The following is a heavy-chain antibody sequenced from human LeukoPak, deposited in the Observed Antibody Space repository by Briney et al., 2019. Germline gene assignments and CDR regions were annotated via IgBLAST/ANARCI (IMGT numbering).Heavy chain of an antibody. V-gene: IGHV3-74*01. Sequence: GGSLRLSCAASGFTFSSYSMNWVRQAPGKGLVWVSRINGGGSSTDYADSVKGRFTISRDNAKNTLYLEMNSLRAEDTAVYYCARVNIGDGVWGKGTTVTVSS. CDR2: INGGGSST. D-gene: IGHD2/OR15-2a*01. J-gene: IGHJ6*04. CDR3: ARVNIGDGV. CDR1: GFTFSSYS.